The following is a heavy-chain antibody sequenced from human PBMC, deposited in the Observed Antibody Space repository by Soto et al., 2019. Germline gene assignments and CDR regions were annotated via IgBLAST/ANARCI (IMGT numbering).Heavy chain of an antibody. CDR3: AHRRSGFCSGGSCSPFDV. Sequence: QITLKESGPTLVKPTQPLTLTCTFSGFSLSTSGVGVGWIRQPPGKALEWLAYIYWDDDKRYSPSLKSRLTITKDISKNQVVLTMTNMDPVDTATYYCAHRRSGFCSGGSCSPFDVWGQGTMVTVSS. CDR1: GFSLSTSGVG. V-gene: IGHV2-5*02. J-gene: IGHJ4*02. CDR2: IYWDDDK. D-gene: IGHD2-15*01.